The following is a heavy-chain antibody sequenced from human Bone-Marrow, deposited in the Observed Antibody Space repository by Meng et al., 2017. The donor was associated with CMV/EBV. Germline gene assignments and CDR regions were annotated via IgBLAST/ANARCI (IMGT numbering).Heavy chain of an antibody. Sequence: GSLRLSCTVSGGSISSSSYYWGWIRQPPGKGLEWIGSIYYSGSTYYNPSLKSRVTISVDTSKNQFSLKLSSVTAADTAVYYCARLITDTYYYDSSGYSEYNWFDPWGQGTLVTVSS. CDR3: ARLITDTYYYDSSGYSEYNWFDP. CDR2: IYYSGST. CDR1: GGSISSSSYY. J-gene: IGHJ5*02. V-gene: IGHV4-39*01. D-gene: IGHD3-22*01.